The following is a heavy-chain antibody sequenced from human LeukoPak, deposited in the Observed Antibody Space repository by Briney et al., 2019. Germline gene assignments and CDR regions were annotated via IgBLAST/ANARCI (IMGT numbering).Heavy chain of an antibody. J-gene: IGHJ4*02. V-gene: IGHV3-33*01. D-gene: IGHD2-15*01. CDR1: GFTFSSYG. CDR3: ARQHCSGGDCYFFD. CDR2: IWYDGNNK. Sequence: GGSLRLSCAASGFTFSSYGMHWVRQAPGKGLEWVALIWYDGNNKYYADSVKGRFTISRDNSKNTLYLQLNSLRAEGTAVYYCARQHCSGGDCYFFDWGQGTLVTVSS.